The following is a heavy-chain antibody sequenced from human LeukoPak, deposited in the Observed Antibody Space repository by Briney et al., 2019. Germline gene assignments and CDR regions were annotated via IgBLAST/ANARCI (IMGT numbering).Heavy chain of an antibody. D-gene: IGHD6-19*01. J-gene: IGHJ4*02. Sequence: PGGSLRLSCAASGFTFSSYVMSWVRQAPGKGLEWVSGISGSGGSTYYADSVKGRFTISRDNSKNTLYLQMNSLRAEDTAVYYCAAGEQWLDLGGQGTLVTVSS. V-gene: IGHV3-23*01. CDR3: AAGEQWLDL. CDR1: GFTFSSYV. CDR2: ISGSGGST.